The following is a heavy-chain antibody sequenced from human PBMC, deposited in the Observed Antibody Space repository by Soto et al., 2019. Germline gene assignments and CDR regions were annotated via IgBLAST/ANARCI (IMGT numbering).Heavy chain of an antibody. CDR1: GYTFTSYG. Sequence: ASVKVSCKASGYTFTSYGISWVRQAPGQGLEWMGWISAYNGNTNYAQKLQGRVTMTTDTSTSTAYMELRSLRSDDTAVYYCASVNYYYYYMDVWGKATTVTVSS. V-gene: IGHV1-18*01. CDR3: ASVNYYYYYMDV. J-gene: IGHJ6*03. CDR2: ISAYNGNT.